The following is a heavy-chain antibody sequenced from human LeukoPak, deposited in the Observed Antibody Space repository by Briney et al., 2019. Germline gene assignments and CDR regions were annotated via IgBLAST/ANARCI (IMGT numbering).Heavy chain of an antibody. D-gene: IGHD5-24*01. CDR2: ISAYNGNT. V-gene: IGHV1-18*01. CDR3: ASEMATIAGDAFDI. CDR1: GYTFTSYG. J-gene: IGHJ3*02. Sequence: ASVKVSCKASGYTFTSYGISWVRQAPGQGLEWMGWISAYNGNTNYAQKLQGRVTMTKDTSTSTAYMELSSLRSEDTAVYYCASEMATIAGDAFDIWGQGTMVTVSS.